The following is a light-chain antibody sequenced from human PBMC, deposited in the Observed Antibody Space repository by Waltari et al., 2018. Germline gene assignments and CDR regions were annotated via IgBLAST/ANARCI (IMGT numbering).Light chain of an antibody. V-gene: IGLV2-14*03. Sequence: QSALTQPASVSGSPGQSITIPCPGTSSDVGFHNYVSWYQQYPGKAPKLLIYAVTKRPSGVSSRFSGSRSGNTASLTISGLQPEDEADYYCCSHTFDSTWVFGGGTKLTVL. CDR1: SSDVGFHNY. CDR3: CSHTFDSTWV. CDR2: AVT. J-gene: IGLJ3*02.